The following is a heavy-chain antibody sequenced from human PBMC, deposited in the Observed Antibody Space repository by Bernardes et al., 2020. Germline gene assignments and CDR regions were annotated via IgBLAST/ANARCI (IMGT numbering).Heavy chain of an antibody. Sequence: GGSLRLSCAASGFTFSSYSMNWVRQAPGKGLEWVSSISSSSSYIYYADSVKGRFTISRDNAKNSLYLQMNSLRAEDTAVYYCARVIRIVGAPPDYWGQGTLVTVSS. CDR2: ISSSSSYI. J-gene: IGHJ4*02. D-gene: IGHD1-26*01. CDR1: GFTFSSYS. CDR3: ARVIRIVGAPPDY. V-gene: IGHV3-21*01.